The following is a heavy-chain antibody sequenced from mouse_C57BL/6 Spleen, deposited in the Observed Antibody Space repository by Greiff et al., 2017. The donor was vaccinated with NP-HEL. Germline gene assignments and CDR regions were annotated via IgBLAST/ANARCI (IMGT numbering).Heavy chain of an antibody. CDR3: ASAPYYYGSSYFDY. CDR2: ISYDGSN. D-gene: IGHD1-1*01. V-gene: IGHV3-6*01. CDR1: GYSITSGYY. J-gene: IGHJ2*01. Sequence: VQLKESGPGLVKPSQSLSLTCSVTGYSITSGYYWNWIRQFPGNKLEWMGYISYDGSNNYNPSLKNRISITRDTSKNQFFLKLNSVTTEDTATYYCASAPYYYGSSYFDYWGQGTTLTVSS.